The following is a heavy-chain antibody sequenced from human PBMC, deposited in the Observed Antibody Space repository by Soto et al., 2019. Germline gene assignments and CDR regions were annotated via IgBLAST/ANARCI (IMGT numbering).Heavy chain of an antibody. CDR2: IYHSGST. CDR1: GGSISSSNW. V-gene: IGHV4-4*02. Sequence: SETLSLTCAVSGGSISSSNWWSWVRQPPGKGLEWIGEIYHSGSTNYSPSLKSRVNISVDKSKNQFSLKLSSVTAADTAVYYLASDVRRRPDWGQGTLVTVSS. J-gene: IGHJ4*02. CDR3: ASDVRRRPD.